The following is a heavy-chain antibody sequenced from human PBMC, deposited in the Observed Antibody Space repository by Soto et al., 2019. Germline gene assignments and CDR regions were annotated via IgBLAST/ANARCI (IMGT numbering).Heavy chain of an antibody. J-gene: IGHJ6*02. V-gene: IGHV1-2*02. Sequence: ASVKVSCKTSGYTFTGYYIHWVRQAPGQGLDWMGWINPSSGGTNHAQKFQGRVTMTTDTSLSTASMEPNRLTSDDTAVYYCAMDGQGMLPGGGNHYFGLDVWGQGTTVTVSS. CDR2: INPSSGGT. CDR1: GYTFTGYY. D-gene: IGHD2-2*01. CDR3: AMDGQGMLPGGGNHYFGLDV.